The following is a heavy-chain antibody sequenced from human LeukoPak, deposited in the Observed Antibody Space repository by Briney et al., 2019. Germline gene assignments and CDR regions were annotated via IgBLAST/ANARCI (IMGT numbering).Heavy chain of an antibody. V-gene: IGHV3-74*03. CDR3: ARAPTGGTYFDY. CDR2: MSGDGSST. J-gene: IGHJ4*02. Sequence: SGGSLRLSCAASGFSFSTYWMHWVRQAPGKGLVWFSRMSGDGSSTMYADSVKGRFTISRDNAKNTLYLQMNGLRAEDTAVYYCARAPTGGTYFDYWGQGTLVTVSS. CDR1: GFSFSTYW.